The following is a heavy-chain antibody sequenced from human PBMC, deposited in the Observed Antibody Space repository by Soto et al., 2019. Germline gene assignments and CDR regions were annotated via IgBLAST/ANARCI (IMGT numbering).Heavy chain of an antibody. CDR2: IAFDGSYK. J-gene: IGHJ4*02. CDR3: ARGAGIIVAGTSFEY. CDR1: GFTFSSHS. V-gene: IGHV3-30*04. Sequence: QVQLVESGGGVAQPGRSLRLSCAASGFTFSSHSMHWVRQAPGKGLEWVAVIAFDGSYKYYADSVKGRFTISRDNSKNTRYLQMNSLRADDTAVYYCARGAGIIVAGTSFEYWGQGTLVTVSS. D-gene: IGHD6-19*01.